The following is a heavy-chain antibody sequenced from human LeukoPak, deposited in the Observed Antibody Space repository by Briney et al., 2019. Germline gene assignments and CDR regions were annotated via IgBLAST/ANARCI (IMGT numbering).Heavy chain of an antibody. Sequence: GASVKVSCKVSGYTLTELSMHWVRQAPGKGLEWMGGFDPEDGETFYAQKFQGRVTMTEDTSTDTTHMEVSSLRSEDTAVYYCTGGSTWSLFDYWGQGTLVTVSS. J-gene: IGHJ4*02. V-gene: IGHV1-24*01. CDR2: FDPEDGET. D-gene: IGHD6-13*01. CDR1: GYTLTELS. CDR3: TGGSTWSLFDY.